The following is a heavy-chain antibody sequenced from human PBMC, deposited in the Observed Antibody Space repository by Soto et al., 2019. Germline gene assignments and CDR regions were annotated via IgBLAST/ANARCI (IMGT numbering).Heavy chain of an antibody. CDR2: INPNSGGT. CDR1: GYTFTGYY. CDR3: ARAGQGIAAPADYYYYMDV. D-gene: IGHD6-6*01. J-gene: IGHJ6*03. Sequence: GASVKVSCKASGYTFTGYYMHWVRQAPGQGLEWMGWINPNSGGTNYAQKFQGWVTMTRDTSISTAYMELSRLRSDDTAVYYCARAGQGIAAPADYYYYMDVWGKGTTVTVSS. V-gene: IGHV1-2*04.